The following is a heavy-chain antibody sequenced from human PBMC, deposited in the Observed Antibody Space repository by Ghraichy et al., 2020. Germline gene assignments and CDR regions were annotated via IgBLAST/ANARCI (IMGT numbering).Heavy chain of an antibody. CDR2: IHHSGST. Sequence: SQTLSLTCTVSGGSISTYYWNWFRHPPGKGLEWVGHIHHSGSTKYNPSLKSRVSISLDTSKNQFSLELTSVTAADTAVYFCAREQAWLPQPPTDLYWFFDLWGRGTLVTVSS. V-gene: IGHV4-59*01. J-gene: IGHJ2*01. D-gene: IGHD5-12*01. CDR3: AREQAWLPQPPTDLYWFFDL. CDR1: GGSISTYY.